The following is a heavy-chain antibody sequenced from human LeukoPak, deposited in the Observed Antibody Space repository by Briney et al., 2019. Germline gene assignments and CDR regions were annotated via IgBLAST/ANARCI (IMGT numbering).Heavy chain of an antibody. CDR3: SSNMVE. J-gene: IGHJ4*02. V-gene: IGHV3-15*01. D-gene: IGHD4/OR15-4a*01. CDR1: GFTFSHAW. Sequence: GGSLRLSCAASGFTFSHAWMSWVRQAPGKGLEWVGRIKSKIEGGTTEYAAPVKGRFTISRDDSKNTLYLQMNSLKTEDTAVYYCSSNMVEWGQGTLVTVSS. CDR2: IKSKIEGGTT.